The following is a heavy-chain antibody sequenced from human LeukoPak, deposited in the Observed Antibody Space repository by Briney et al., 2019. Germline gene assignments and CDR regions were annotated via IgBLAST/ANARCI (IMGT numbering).Heavy chain of an antibody. J-gene: IGHJ5*01. Sequence: SETLSLTCAVYGGSFSGYYWSWIRQPPGKGLEWIGEINHSGSSNYNPSLKSRVTISVDTSKNQFSLKLHSATAADTAVYYCARGRTAYSSSWYNWFDYWGQGTLVTVSS. CDR2: INHSGSS. V-gene: IGHV4-34*01. D-gene: IGHD6-13*01. CDR1: GGSFSGYY. CDR3: ARGRTAYSSSWYNWFDY.